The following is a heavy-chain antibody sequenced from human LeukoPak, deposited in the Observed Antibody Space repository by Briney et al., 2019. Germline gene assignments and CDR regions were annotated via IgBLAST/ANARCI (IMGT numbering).Heavy chain of an antibody. D-gene: IGHD6-19*01. Sequence: PSETLSLTCTVSGGSISSSSYYWGWIRQPPGKGLEWIGSIYYSGSTYYNPSLKSRVTISVDTSKNQFSLKLSPVTAADTAVYYCARLPRIAVAGRTPYFDYWGQGTLVTVSS. CDR1: GGSISSSSYY. V-gene: IGHV4-39*01. CDR2: IYYSGST. J-gene: IGHJ4*02. CDR3: ARLPRIAVAGRTPYFDY.